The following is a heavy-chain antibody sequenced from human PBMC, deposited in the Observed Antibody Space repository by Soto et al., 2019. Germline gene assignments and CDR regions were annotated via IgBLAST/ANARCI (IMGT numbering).Heavy chain of an antibody. CDR1: GFTFSTFA. V-gene: IGHV3-74*01. Sequence: GGSLEPPFAPLGFTFSTFALGWVRRAPGKGLEWVSRINSDGSGTSTADSVKGRLNISRDTENKTLYLKMNSLRAEDTAVYYCERPGTNGKGGWFDHWGQGTLVTVSS. J-gene: IGHJ5*02. D-gene: IGHD1-1*01. CDR2: INSDGSGT. CDR3: ERPGTNGKGGWFDH.